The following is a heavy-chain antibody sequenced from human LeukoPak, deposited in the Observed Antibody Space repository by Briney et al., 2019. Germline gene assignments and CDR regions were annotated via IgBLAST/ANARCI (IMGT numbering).Heavy chain of an antibody. CDR3: ARERRFLEWLPEDYFDY. D-gene: IGHD3-3*01. Sequence: SETLSLTCTVSGGSISSYYWSWIRQPPGKGLEWIGYIYYSGSTNYNPSLESRVTISVDTSKNQFSLKLSSVTAADTAVYYCARERRFLEWLPEDYFDYWGQGTLVTVSS. J-gene: IGHJ4*02. CDR1: GGSISSYY. V-gene: IGHV4-59*01. CDR2: IYYSGST.